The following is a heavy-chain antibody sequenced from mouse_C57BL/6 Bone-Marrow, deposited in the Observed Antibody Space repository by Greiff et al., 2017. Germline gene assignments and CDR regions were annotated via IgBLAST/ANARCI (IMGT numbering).Heavy chain of an antibody. CDR2: IDPETGGT. CDR3: TRRWVTTVVPWMDY. J-gene: IGHJ4*01. V-gene: IGHV1-15*01. Sequence: VHLVESGAELVRPGASVTLSCKASGYTFTDYEMHWVKQTPVHGLEWIGAIDPETGGTAYNQKFKGKAILTADKSSSTAYMELRSLTSEDSAVYYCTRRWVTTVVPWMDYWGQGTSVTVSS. CDR1: GYTFTDYE. D-gene: IGHD1-1*01.